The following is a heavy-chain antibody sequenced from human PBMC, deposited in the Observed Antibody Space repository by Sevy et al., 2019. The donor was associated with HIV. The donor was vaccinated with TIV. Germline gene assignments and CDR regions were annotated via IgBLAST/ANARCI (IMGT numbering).Heavy chain of an antibody. D-gene: IGHD3-10*01. Sequence: ASVKVSCKASGYTFTGYYMHWVRQAPGQGLEWMGWINPESGDTRYTEKFQGRVTMTRDTSISTAYMEVITLRSDDTAVYFCARVQRGGVPDYWGQGTLVTVSS. CDR2: INPESGDT. V-gene: IGHV1-2*02. CDR1: GYTFTGYY. CDR3: ARVQRGGVPDY. J-gene: IGHJ4*02.